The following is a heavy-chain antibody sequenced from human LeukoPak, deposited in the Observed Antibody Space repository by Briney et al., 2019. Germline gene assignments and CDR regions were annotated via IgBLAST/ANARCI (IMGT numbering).Heavy chain of an antibody. Sequence: PGGSLRLSCAASGFTLSSYWMTWVRQAPGKGLEWVANINQDGSENHYADSVKGRFTISRDNAKNSLYLQMNSLRDEDTAVYYCARAAYASSPDYWGQGTLVTVSS. V-gene: IGHV3-7*02. D-gene: IGHD2-2*01. CDR3: ARAAYASSPDY. CDR1: GFTLSSYW. CDR2: INQDGSEN. J-gene: IGHJ4*02.